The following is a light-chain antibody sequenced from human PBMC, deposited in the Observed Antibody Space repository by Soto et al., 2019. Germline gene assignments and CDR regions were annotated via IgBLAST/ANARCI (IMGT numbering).Light chain of an antibody. Sequence: DIQMTQSPSSLSASVGDRVTITCRASQGISSYLAWYQQKPGKAPSLLIYAASTLQSGVPSRFSGSGFGTDFTLTISSLQPEDFATYYCQQLNSDPITFGQGTRLAIK. V-gene: IGKV1-9*01. J-gene: IGKJ5*01. CDR2: AAS. CDR3: QQLNSDPIT. CDR1: QGISSY.